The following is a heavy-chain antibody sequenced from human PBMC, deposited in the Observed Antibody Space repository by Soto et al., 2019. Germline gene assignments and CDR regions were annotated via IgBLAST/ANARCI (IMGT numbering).Heavy chain of an antibody. J-gene: IGHJ4*02. CDR1: GFSFSTVG. CDR3: AKDRGYINSPFDL. V-gene: IGHV3-30*18. CDR2: IPHDGNRQ. D-gene: IGHD6-25*01. Sequence: QVQLVESGGGVVQPGKSLRLSCEASGFSFSTVGMHWVRQAPGKGLEWVVLIPHDGNRQYYAESVKGRFTVSRDNSMNTVSLQMNGLRPEDTAIYYCAKDRGYINSPFDLWGQGTLVTVSS.